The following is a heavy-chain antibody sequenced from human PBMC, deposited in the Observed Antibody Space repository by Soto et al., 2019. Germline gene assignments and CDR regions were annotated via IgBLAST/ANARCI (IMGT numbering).Heavy chain of an antibody. J-gene: IGHJ6*02. CDR3: AAETKSYFYGMDV. V-gene: IGHV3-30*03. CDR2: ISYDGSNK. CDR1: GLTFSSSA. Sequence: SLRLSCAASGLTFSSSAMHWVRQAPGKGLEWVALISYDGSNKYYVDSVKGRFTISRDNSKNTLDLQMNSLREEDTAVYYCAAETKSYFYGMDVWGQGAKVTVSS.